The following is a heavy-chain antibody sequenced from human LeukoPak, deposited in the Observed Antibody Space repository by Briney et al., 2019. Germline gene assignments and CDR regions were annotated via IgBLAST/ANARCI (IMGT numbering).Heavy chain of an antibody. CDR1: GYTFTSYG. D-gene: IGHD1-14*01. CDR3: VRVPPRTTIYAY. J-gene: IGHJ4*02. Sequence: ASVRVSCKASGYTFTSYGINWVRQATGQGLEWIGWMSPNNSNTGFAQKFQGRVTMTRDTSIGTAYMELSSLRSEDTAIYYCVRVPPRTTIYAYWGQGTLVTVSS. V-gene: IGHV1-8*01. CDR2: MSPNNSNT.